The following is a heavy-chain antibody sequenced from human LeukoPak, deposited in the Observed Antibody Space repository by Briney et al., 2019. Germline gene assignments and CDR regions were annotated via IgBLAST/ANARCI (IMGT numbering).Heavy chain of an antibody. Sequence: GGSLRLSCAASGFTVSSNYMSWVRQAPGKGLEWVSIIYSGGSTYYADSVKGRFTISRDNSKNTLYLQMNSLRAEDTAVYYCASESASRGFFDLWGQGTLVTVPS. J-gene: IGHJ5*02. CDR2: IYSGGST. D-gene: IGHD2-2*01. CDR1: GFTVSSNY. V-gene: IGHV3-53*01. CDR3: ASESASRGFFDL.